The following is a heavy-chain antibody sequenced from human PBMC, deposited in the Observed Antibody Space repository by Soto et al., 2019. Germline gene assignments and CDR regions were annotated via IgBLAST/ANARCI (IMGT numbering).Heavy chain of an antibody. CDR3: ARDNAWDDSSGYYYGMGNWFDP. CDR1: GGSISSYY. CDR2: IYYSGST. J-gene: IGHJ5*02. D-gene: IGHD3-22*01. Sequence: PSETLSLTCTVSGGSISSYYWSWIRQPPGKGLEWIGYIYYSGSTNYNPSLKSRVTISVDTSKNQFSLKLSSVTAADTAVYYCARDNAWDDSSGYYYGMGNWFDPWGQGTLVTVPQ. V-gene: IGHV4-59*01.